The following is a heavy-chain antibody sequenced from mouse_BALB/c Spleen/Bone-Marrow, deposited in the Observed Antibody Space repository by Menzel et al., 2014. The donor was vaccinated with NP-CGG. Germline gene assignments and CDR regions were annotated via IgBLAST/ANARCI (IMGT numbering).Heavy chain of an antibody. D-gene: IGHD1-1*01. V-gene: IGHV7-3*02. Sequence: DVKLVESGGGLVQPGGSLRLSCATSGFTFTDYYMTWVRQPSGKALEWLSFIRNEANGYTTEYSASVKGRFTISRDNSQSILYLQMNTLRAEDSATYCCGRDNGSSPSYWFFNVWGAGTTVTVSS. J-gene: IGHJ1*01. CDR3: GRDNGSSPSYWFFNV. CDR2: IRNEANGYTT. CDR1: GFTFTDYY.